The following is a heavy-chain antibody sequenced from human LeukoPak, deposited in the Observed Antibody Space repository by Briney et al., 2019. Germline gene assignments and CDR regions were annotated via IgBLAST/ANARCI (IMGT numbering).Heavy chain of an antibody. Sequence: PSETLSLTCTVSGGSISGWYWSWIRQPPGKGLEWIGYIYGSGNTNYNPSLKSRVTMSIDTSKNQFSLKLTSVTAAGTATYYCARETSLAGFASGLGFNYWGQGILVTVSS. CDR2: IYGSGNT. J-gene: IGHJ4*02. CDR3: ARETSLAGFASGLGFNY. CDR1: GGSISGWY. V-gene: IGHV4-59*01. D-gene: IGHD6-19*01.